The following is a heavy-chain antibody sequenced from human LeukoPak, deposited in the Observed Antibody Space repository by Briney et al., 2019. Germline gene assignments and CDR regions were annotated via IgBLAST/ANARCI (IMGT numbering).Heavy chain of an antibody. CDR1: GFTFRGSA. CDR3: TTDLSSPAQTW. J-gene: IGHJ4*02. V-gene: IGHV3-15*01. Sequence: GGSLRLSCAGSGFTFRGSAMHWVRQASGKGLEWVGRIKSKTDGGTTDYAAPVKGRFTISRDDSKNTLYLQMNSLKTEDTAVYYCTTDLSSPAQTWGGQGTLVTVSS. CDR2: IKSKTDGGTT. D-gene: IGHD7-27*01.